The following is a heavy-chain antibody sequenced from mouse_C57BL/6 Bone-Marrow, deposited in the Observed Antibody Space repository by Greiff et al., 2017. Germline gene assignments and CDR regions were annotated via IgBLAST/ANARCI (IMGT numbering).Heavy chain of an antibody. D-gene: IGHD1-1*01. CDR2: IDPSDSET. J-gene: IGHJ4*01. CDR3: ARGVTTVVGAMDY. CDR1: GYTFTSYW. Sequence: QVQLQQSGAELVMPGASVKLSCKASGYTFTSYWMHWVKQRPIQGLEWIGNIDPSDSETHYNQKFKDKATLTVDKSSSTAYMQLSSLTSEDSAVYYCARGVTTVVGAMDYWGQGTSVTVSS. V-gene: IGHV1-52*01.